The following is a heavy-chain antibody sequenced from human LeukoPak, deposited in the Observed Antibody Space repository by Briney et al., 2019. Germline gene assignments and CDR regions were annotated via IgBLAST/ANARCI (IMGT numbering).Heavy chain of an antibody. CDR3: ATWAFYHSLDV. J-gene: IGHJ6*02. CDR2: ISSSGSTI. V-gene: IGHV3-48*03. CDR1: GFTFSSYE. D-gene: IGHD1-14*01. Sequence: YPGGSLRLSCAASGFTFSSYEMNWVRQAPGKGLEWVSYISSSGSTIYYADSVKGRFTISRDNSKNSLYLQMNSLRSEDTALYYCATWAFYHSLDVWGQGTTVTVSS.